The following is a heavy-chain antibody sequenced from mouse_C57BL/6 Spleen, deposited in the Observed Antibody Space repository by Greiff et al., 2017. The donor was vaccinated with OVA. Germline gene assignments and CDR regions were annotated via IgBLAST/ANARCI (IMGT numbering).Heavy chain of an antibody. D-gene: IGHD1-1*01. Sequence: VQLQQPGAELVKPGASVKMSCKASGYTFTSYWITWVKQRPGQGLEWIGDIYPGSGSTNYNETFKSKATLTVDTSSSTAYMQLSSLTSEDSAVYYCAGYYGSSVRGFAYWGQGTLVTVSA. CDR3: AGYYGSSVRGFAY. CDR2: IYPGSGST. V-gene: IGHV1-55*01. J-gene: IGHJ3*01. CDR1: GYTFTSYW.